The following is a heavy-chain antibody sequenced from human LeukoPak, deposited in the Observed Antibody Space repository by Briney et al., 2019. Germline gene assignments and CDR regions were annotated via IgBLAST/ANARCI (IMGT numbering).Heavy chain of an antibody. CDR3: ARSDTAMVDIFFDY. D-gene: IGHD5-18*01. CDR1: GYTFTNYW. V-gene: IGHV5-51*01. Sequence: GESLKISCKGSGYTFTNYWIGWVRQMPGKGLEFMGIIYPGDSDTRYSPSFQGQVTISVDKSINTAYLQWSSLKASDTAMYYCARSDTAMVDIFFDYWGQGTLVTVSS. J-gene: IGHJ4*02. CDR2: IYPGDSDT.